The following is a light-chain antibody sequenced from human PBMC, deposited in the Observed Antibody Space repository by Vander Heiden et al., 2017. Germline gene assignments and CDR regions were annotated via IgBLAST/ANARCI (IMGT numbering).Light chain of an antibody. CDR1: QSISSY. J-gene: IGKJ4*01. CDR3: QQSYNTSHT. Sequence: DIQMTQPPSSLSASVGDRVTITCRASQSISSYLDWYQQKPGKAPKLLIYAASSLQSGVPARFSGSGSGTDFTLTISSLQPEDFAAYYCQQSYNTSHTFGGGTKVEIK. CDR2: AAS. V-gene: IGKV1-39*01.